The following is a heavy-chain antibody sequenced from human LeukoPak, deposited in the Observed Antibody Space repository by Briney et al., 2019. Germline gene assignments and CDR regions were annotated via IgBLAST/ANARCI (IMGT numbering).Heavy chain of an antibody. D-gene: IGHD1-26*01. CDR2: ISWNSCSI. CDR1: GFTFDDYA. Sequence: PGRSLRLSCAASGFTFDDYAMHWVRQAPGKGLEWVSGISWNSCSIAYADSVKGRFTISRDNAKNSLYLQMNSLRAEDMALYYCAKAVGGSYYYFDYWGQGTLVTVSS. V-gene: IGHV3-9*03. CDR3: AKAVGGSYYYFDY. J-gene: IGHJ4*02.